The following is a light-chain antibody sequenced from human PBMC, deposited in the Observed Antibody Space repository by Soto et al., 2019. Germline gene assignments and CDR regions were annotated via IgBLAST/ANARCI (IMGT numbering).Light chain of an antibody. J-gene: IGKJ5*01. CDR3: QQFLSYPIT. CDR2: DVS. CDR1: QAIRGA. V-gene: IGKV1-13*02. Sequence: AIQVTQSPSSLSASVGDRVTITCRASQAIRGALAWYQQKPRKPPKLLIYDVSSLESGVPSRFSGSGSGTEFTLTISSLQPEDFGTYYCQQFLSYPITFGHGTRLEIK.